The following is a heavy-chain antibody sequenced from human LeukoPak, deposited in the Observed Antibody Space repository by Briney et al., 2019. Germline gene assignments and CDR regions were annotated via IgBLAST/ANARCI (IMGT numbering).Heavy chain of an antibody. J-gene: IGHJ3*02. CDR1: GGSISNYY. Sequence: SETLSLTCTVSGGSISNYYWSWIRQPAGKGLEWIGRKYARGSSNYNPPVQSRVTMSVDTSKNQFSLKLRSVTAADTAVYYCARGRYCSADICTGGDSFDIWGQGTMVSV. V-gene: IGHV4-4*07. D-gene: IGHD2-15*01. CDR3: ARGRYCSADICTGGDSFDI. CDR2: KYARGSS.